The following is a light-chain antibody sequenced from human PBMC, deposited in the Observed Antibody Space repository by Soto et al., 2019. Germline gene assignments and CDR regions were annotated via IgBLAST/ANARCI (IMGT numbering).Light chain of an antibody. CDR1: SGHSNYA. CDR2: INSDGRH. Sequence: QPVLTQSPSASASLGASVKLTCTLSSGHSNYAVAWLQQQPEKGPRYLMKINSDGRHSKGDGIPDRFSGSSSGADRYLTISSLQSEDEADYYCPPWDIGIHVFGTGTKLTVL. CDR3: PPWDIGIHV. V-gene: IGLV4-69*01. J-gene: IGLJ1*01.